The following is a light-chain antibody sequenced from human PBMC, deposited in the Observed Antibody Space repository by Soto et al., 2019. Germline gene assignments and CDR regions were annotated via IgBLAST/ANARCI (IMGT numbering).Light chain of an antibody. V-gene: IGLV2-14*01. J-gene: IGLJ1*01. CDR2: EVS. Sequence: QSALTQPASVSGSPGQSVPISCTGTSRDVGGYNYVSWYQQHPGKAPKLVIFEVSIRPSGVSIRFSGSKSGNTASLTTSGLQTEDEADYYCSSYTSRPSLFVFGSGTKVTVL. CDR1: SRDVGGYNY. CDR3: SSYTSRPSLFV.